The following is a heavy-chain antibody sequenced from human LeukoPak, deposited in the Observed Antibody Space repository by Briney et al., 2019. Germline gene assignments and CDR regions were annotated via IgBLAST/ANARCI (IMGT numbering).Heavy chain of an antibody. Sequence: GGSLRLSCAASGFTFNSYTMNWVRQAPVKGLEWVSSISSSSGYIYYADSLKGRFTISRDNAKNSLYLQVNSLRAEDTAVYYCAREAGSSSSLDFWGQGTLVTVSS. CDR1: GFTFNSYT. J-gene: IGHJ4*02. V-gene: IGHV3-21*01. CDR2: ISSSSGYI. CDR3: AREAGSSSSLDF. D-gene: IGHD6-6*01.